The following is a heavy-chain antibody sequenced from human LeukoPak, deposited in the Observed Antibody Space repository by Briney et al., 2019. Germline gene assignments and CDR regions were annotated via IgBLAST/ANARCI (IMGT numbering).Heavy chain of an antibody. CDR3: ASYEVKDKQWLVRYYFDY. V-gene: IGHV1-69*13. Sequence: ASVKVSCKASGGTFSSYAISWVRQAPGQGLEWTGGIIPIFGTANYAQKFQGRVTITADESTSTAYMELSSLRSEDTAVYYCASYEVKDKQWLVRYYFDYWGQGTLVTVSS. CDR2: IIPIFGTA. CDR1: GGTFSSYA. D-gene: IGHD6-19*01. J-gene: IGHJ4*02.